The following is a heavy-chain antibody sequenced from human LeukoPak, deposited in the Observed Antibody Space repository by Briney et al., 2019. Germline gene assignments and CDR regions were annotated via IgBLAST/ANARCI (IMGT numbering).Heavy chain of an antibody. V-gene: IGHV1-69*13. CDR3: ARDAHTSLVVPAAMIGYYGMDV. CDR2: IIPIFGTA. CDR1: GGTLSSYA. Sequence: SVKVSCKASGGTLSSYAISWVRQAPGQGLEWMGGIIPIFGTANYAQKFQGRVTITADESTSTAYMELSSLRSEDTAVYYCARDAHTSLVVPAAMIGYYGMDVWGKGTTVTVSS. J-gene: IGHJ6*04. D-gene: IGHD2-2*01.